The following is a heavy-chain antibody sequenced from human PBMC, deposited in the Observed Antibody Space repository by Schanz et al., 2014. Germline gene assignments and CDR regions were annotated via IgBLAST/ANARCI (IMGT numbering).Heavy chain of an antibody. CDR2: ISGSSIHK. J-gene: IGHJ5*02. V-gene: IGHV3-11*06. D-gene: IGHD2-8*01. CDR3: ASGGYCTNGVCNGGRNWFDP. CDR1: GFTFSDYY. Sequence: VQLVESGGGVVQPGRSRRLSCEASGFTFSDYYMAWIRQAPGKGLEWVSHISGSSIHKNYADSVKGRFTISRDNSKNTLYLQINSLRAEDTAVYYCASGGYCTNGVCNGGRNWFDPWGQGTLVTVSS.